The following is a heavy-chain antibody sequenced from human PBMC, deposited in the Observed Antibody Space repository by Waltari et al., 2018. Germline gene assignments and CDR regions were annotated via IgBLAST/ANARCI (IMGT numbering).Heavy chain of an antibody. Sequence: QVQLQESGPGLVKPSETLSLTCTVSGGSISSYYWIWIRQPPGKGLEWIGYIYYSGSTNYNPSLKSRVTISVDTSKNQFSLKLSSVTAADTAVYYCARGPLPLLLWFGELSYWGQGTLVTVSS. J-gene: IGHJ4*02. CDR1: GGSISSYY. V-gene: IGHV4-59*01. CDR3: ARGPLPLLLWFGELSY. CDR2: IYYSGST. D-gene: IGHD3-10*01.